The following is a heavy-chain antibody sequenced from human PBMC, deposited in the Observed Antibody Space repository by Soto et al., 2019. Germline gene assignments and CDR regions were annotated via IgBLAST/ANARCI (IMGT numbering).Heavy chain of an antibody. CDR3: ARTTRLGGAFDI. J-gene: IGHJ3*02. D-gene: IGHD2-15*01. Sequence: SETLSLTCTVSGGSVSSGSSYWSWTRQPPGKGLEWIGYIYYSGSTNYNPSLKSRVTISVDTSKNQFSLKLSSVTAADTAVYYCARTTRLGGAFDIWGQGTMVTVSS. CDR1: GGSVSSGSSY. V-gene: IGHV4-61*01. CDR2: IYYSGST.